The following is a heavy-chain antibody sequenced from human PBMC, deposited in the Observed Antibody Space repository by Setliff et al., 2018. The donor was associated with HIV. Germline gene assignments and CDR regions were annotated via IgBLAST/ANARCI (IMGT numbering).Heavy chain of an antibody. J-gene: IGHJ4*02. V-gene: IGHV3-49*04. CDR2: INSNTYGGTT. CDR3: SRDDLYGGNSFDY. D-gene: IGHD4-17*01. CDR1: GFTFGRYS. Sequence: GGSLRLSCAASGFTFGRYSMNWVRQAPGKGLEWVGFINSNTYGGTTDYAASVKGRFTISRDDSKSIAYLQMNSLKTEDTAVYYCSRDDLYGGNSFDYWGQGTLVTVSS.